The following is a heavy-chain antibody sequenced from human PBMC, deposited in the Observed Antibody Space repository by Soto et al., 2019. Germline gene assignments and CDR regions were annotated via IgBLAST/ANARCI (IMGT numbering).Heavy chain of an antibody. V-gene: IGHV3-33*01. J-gene: IGHJ4*02. CDR3: ARGSGGSDYDILTGYYEKFVY. Sequence: EGSLRLSCAASGFTFSSYGMHWVHQAPGTXLEWVAVIWYDGSNKYYADSVKGLFTISRDNSKNTLYLQMNSLRAEDTAVYYCARGSGGSDYDILTGYYEKFVYWGPGGLVNVFS. D-gene: IGHD3-9*01. CDR2: IWYDGSNK. CDR1: GFTFSSYG.